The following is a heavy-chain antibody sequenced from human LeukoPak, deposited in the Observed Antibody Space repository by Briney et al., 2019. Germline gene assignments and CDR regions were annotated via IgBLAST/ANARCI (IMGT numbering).Heavy chain of an antibody. D-gene: IGHD2-2*01. CDR1: GGTFSSYA. CDR3: ARDREKTASRVDYYYYMDV. J-gene: IGHJ6*03. V-gene: IGHV1-69*05. Sequence: ASVKVSCKASGGTFSSYAISWVRQAPGQGLEWMGGIIPIFGTANYAQKFQSRVTITTDESTSTAYMELSSLRSEDTAVYYCARDREKTASRVDYYYYMDVWGKGTTVTVSS. CDR2: IIPIFGTA.